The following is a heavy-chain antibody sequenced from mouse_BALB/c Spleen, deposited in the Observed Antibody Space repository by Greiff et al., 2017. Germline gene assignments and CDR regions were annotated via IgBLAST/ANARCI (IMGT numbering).Heavy chain of an antibody. Sequence: EVQLQQSGPELMKPGASVKISCKASGYSFTSYYMHWVKQSHGKSLEWIGYIDPFNGGTSYNQKFKGKATLTVDKSSSTAYMHLSSLTSEDSAVYYCARGNRYDGHYYAMDYWGQGTSVTVSS. J-gene: IGHJ4*01. D-gene: IGHD2-14*01. CDR2: IDPFNGGT. V-gene: IGHV1S135*01. CDR1: GYSFTSYY. CDR3: ARGNRYDGHYYAMDY.